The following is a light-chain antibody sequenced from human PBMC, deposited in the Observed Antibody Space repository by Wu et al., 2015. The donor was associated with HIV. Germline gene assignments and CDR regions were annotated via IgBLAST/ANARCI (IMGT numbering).Light chain of an antibody. CDR3: QQYYSTPLT. J-gene: IGKJ4*01. CDR2: ATS. V-gene: IGKV1-NL1*01. CDR1: QGISKS. Sequence: DIQMTQSPSSLSASVGDRVTITCRASQGISKSLAWYQQKPGKAPKLLLYATSRLESGVPSRFSGSGSVTDYTLTISSLQPEDFVTYYCQQYYSTPLTFGGGTKGGDQ.